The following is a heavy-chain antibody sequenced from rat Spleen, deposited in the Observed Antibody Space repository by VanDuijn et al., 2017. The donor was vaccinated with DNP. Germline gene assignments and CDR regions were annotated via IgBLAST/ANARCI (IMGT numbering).Heavy chain of an antibody. CDR1: GFSLTTYS. Sequence: QVQLKESGPGLVQPSETLSLTCTVSGFSLTTYSVSWVRQPSGKGPEWMGKMWYDGDTAYNSALKSRLSISRETSKSQVFLKMNSLQTDDTGTYYCTSDSLNSSSFVYWGQGSLVTVSS. CDR3: TSDSLNSSSFVY. D-gene: IGHD1-2*01. CDR2: MWYDGDT. V-gene: IGHV2-63*01. J-gene: IGHJ3*01.